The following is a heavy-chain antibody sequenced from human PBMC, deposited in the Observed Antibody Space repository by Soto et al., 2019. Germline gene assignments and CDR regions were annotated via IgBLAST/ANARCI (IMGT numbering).Heavy chain of an antibody. CDR1: GFTFTDYA. V-gene: IGHV3-30-3*01. CDR2: ISYDGGKK. J-gene: IGHJ6*02. Sequence: QVQLVESGGGVVQPGRSLRLSCAASGFTFTDYALHWVRQAPGKGLEWVAVISYDGGKKYYADSVKGRFTISRDNSKNTVYLQMNSLRVEDTAVYYCARDTYLDSSGPTYYYYYGIDGWGQGTTVTVSS. D-gene: IGHD3-22*01. CDR3: ARDTYLDSSGPTYYYYYGIDG.